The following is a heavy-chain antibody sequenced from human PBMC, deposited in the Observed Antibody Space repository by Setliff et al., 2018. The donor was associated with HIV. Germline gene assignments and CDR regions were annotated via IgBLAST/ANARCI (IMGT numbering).Heavy chain of an antibody. V-gene: IGHV4-59*01. J-gene: IGHJ4*02. D-gene: IGHD2-15*01. CDR3: ARATATWLVDN. Sequence: PSETLSLTCNVSGGSISSYYWNWIRQPPGKGLEWIGYIYYSGGTNYNPSLKSRLTISVDAAKNQFSLKLSSVTTADTAVYYCARATATWLVDNWGQGTLVTVSS. CDR2: IYYSGGT. CDR1: GGSISSYY.